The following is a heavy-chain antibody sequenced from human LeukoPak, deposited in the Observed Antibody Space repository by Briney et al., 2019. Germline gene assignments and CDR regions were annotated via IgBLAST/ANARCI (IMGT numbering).Heavy chain of an antibody. D-gene: IGHD3-3*01. J-gene: IGHJ4*02. CDR1: GFTLSSYG. CDR2: IWYDGSNK. V-gene: IGHV3-33*01. Sequence: GRSLRLSCAASGFTLSSYGMHWVRQAPGKGLEWVAVIWYDGSNKYYADSVKGRFTISRDNSKNTLYLQMNSLRAEDTAVYYCARDRSYYDFWSGYSGDAFDYWGQGTLVTVSS. CDR3: ARDRSYYDFWSGYSGDAFDY.